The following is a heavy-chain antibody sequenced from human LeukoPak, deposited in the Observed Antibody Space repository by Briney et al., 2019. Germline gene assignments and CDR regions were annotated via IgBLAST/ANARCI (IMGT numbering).Heavy chain of an antibody. CDR2: ISHSGST. D-gene: IGHD1-20*01. CDR3: ARRITGTTSDSFDY. CDR1: GGSISSSSYF. Sequence: PSETLSLTCTVFGGSISSSSYFWGWIRQPAGKGLEWIGSISHSGSTYYDPSLKSRITISADTSKNQFSLKVRSVTAADTAVYYCARRITGTTSDSFDYWGQGILVTVSS. J-gene: IGHJ4*02. V-gene: IGHV4-39*01.